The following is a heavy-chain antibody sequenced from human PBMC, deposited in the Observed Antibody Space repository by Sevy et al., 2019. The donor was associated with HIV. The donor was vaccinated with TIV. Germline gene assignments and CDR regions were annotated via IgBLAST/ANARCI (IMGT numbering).Heavy chain of an antibody. D-gene: IGHD2-21*02. V-gene: IGHV4-59*08. Sequence: SDTLSLTCTVSGGSINSDHWNWIRQPPGKGLEWIGYVYYTGGTNYNPSLKNRVTISVDRTKNQFSLKLTSVTAPDTAVYYCARRNDCDIWGQGTMVTVSS. J-gene: IGHJ3*02. CDR3: ARRNDCDI. CDR2: VYYTGGT. CDR1: GGSINSDH.